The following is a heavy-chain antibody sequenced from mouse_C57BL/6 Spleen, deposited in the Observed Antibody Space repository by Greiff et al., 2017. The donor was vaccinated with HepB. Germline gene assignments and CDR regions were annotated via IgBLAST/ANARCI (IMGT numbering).Heavy chain of an antibody. Sequence: VQLKQSGTVLARPGASVKMSCKTSGYTFTSYWMHWVKQRPGQGLEWIGAIYPENSDTSYNQKFKGKAKLTAVTSASTAYIELRSLTNEDSAVYYCTRAYSPTVVGYYAMDYWGQGTSVTVSS. CDR2: IYPENSDT. D-gene: IGHD1-1*01. J-gene: IGHJ4*01. CDR1: GYTFTSYW. CDR3: TRAYSPTVVGYYAMDY. V-gene: IGHV1-5*01.